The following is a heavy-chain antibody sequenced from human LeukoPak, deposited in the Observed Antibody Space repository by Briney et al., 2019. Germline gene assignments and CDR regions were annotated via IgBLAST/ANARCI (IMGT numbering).Heavy chain of an antibody. J-gene: IGHJ4*02. V-gene: IGHV1-69*06. CDR2: IIPIFGTA. CDR1: GGTFSSYA. Sequence: SVKVSCKASGGTFSSYAISWVRQAPGQGLEWMGGIIPIFGTANYAQKFQGRVTITADKSTSTAYMELSSLRSEDTAVYYCARGRKYTPGYRVTELGSGYSDYWGQGTLVTVSS. D-gene: IGHD3-9*01. CDR3: ARGRKYTPGYRVTELGSGYSDY.